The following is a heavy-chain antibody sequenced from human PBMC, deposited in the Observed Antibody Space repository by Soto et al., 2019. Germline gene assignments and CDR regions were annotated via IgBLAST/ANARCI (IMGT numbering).Heavy chain of an antibody. CDR3: ARGTGYGEFYIAY. Sequence: QVQLQESGPGLVKPSQTLSLTCTVSGGSISSGDYYWSWIRQPPGKGLEWIGYIYYSGSTYYNPSLKTRVTISVDTSKHQFSLKLSSVTAETTAVYYCARGTGYGEFYIAYGGQATLVTVSS. J-gene: IGHJ4*02. CDR2: IYYSGST. D-gene: IGHD3-10*01. V-gene: IGHV4-30-4*01. CDR1: GGSISSGDYY.